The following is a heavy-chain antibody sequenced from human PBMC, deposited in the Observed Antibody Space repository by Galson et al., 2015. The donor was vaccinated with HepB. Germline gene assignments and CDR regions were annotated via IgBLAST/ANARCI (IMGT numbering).Heavy chain of an antibody. Sequence: SVKVSCKASGYTFTSYGISWVRQAPGQGLEWMGWISAYNGNTNYAQKLQGRVTMTIDTSTSTAYMELRSLRSDDTAVYYCARGPQLLWFGESIHDYWGQGTLVTVSS. J-gene: IGHJ4*02. CDR3: ARGPQLLWFGESIHDY. CDR1: GYTFTSYG. D-gene: IGHD3-10*01. V-gene: IGHV1-18*01. CDR2: ISAYNGNT.